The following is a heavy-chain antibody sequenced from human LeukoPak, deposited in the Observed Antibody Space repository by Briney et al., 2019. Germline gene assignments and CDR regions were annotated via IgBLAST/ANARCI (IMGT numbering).Heavy chain of an antibody. J-gene: IGHJ6*03. V-gene: IGHV3-53*01. CDR3: ARTRYSRGYSGYDWYYYYYMDV. CDR2: IYSGGST. D-gene: IGHD5-12*01. CDR1: GFTFSSYS. Sequence: GGSLRLSCAASGFTFSSYSMSWVRQAPGKGLEWVSVIYSGGSTYYADSVKGRFTISRDNSKNTLYLQMNSLRAEDTAVYYCARTRYSRGYSGYDWYYYYYMDVWGKGTTVTISS.